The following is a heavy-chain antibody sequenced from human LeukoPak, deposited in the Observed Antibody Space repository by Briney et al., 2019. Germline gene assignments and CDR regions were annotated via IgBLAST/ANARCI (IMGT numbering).Heavy chain of an antibody. CDR3: ARGIGTSYDSSRDAFDM. CDR2: IYSPGT. D-gene: IGHD3-22*01. CDR1: AGSISSGDYY. Sequence: SSQTLSLTCTVSAGSISSGDYYWSWIRQPAGKGLEWIGRIYSPGTNYNYNPSLKSRVTISIDTSKNQFSLKPTSVTAADTAVYYCARGIGTSYDSSRDAFDMWGQGIMVTVSS. V-gene: IGHV4-61*02. J-gene: IGHJ3*02.